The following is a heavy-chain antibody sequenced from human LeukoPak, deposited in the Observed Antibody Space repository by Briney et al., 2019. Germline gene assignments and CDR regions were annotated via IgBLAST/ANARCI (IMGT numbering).Heavy chain of an antibody. V-gene: IGHV1-69*04. CDR2: IIPILGIA. Sequence: ASVKVSCKASGGTFSSYAISWVRQAPGQGLEWMGRIIPILGIANYAQKFQGRVTITADKSTSTAYMELSSLRPEDTAVYYCARGPIVVMTARPMGIAFDIWGQGTMVTVSS. CDR1: GGTFSSYA. J-gene: IGHJ3*02. CDR3: ARGPIVVMTARPMGIAFDI. D-gene: IGHD2-21*02.